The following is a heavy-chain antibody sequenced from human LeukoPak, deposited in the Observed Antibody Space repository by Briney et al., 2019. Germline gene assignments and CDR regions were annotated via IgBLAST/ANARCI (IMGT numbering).Heavy chain of an antibody. J-gene: IGHJ4*02. D-gene: IGHD4-17*01. V-gene: IGHV3-64*01. CDR3: ATSARTTVTDPFDY. CDR2: LSSNGGST. Sequence: PGGALRLSCAASVFTFSSYAMHWVRQAPGRGVEYVSTLSSNGGSTYYANSVKGRFTISRHNSKTTLSLQMGSLRAEDMAVYYCATSARTTVTDPFDYWGQGPLVTVSS. CDR1: VFTFSSYA.